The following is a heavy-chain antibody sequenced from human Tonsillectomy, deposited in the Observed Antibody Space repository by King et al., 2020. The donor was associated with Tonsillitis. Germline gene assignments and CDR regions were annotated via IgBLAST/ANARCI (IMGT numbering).Heavy chain of an antibody. CDR3: AKVPYDSSGYYYFDY. J-gene: IGHJ4*02. V-gene: IGHV3-23*04. Sequence: VQLVESGGGLVQPGGSLRLSCTASGFTFSNYAMSWVRQAPGKGLEWVSGISGSGGSTYYADSVKGRFTISRDNSKNTLYLQMNSLRAEDTAVYYCAKVPYDSSGYYYFDYWGQGTLVTVSS. D-gene: IGHD3-22*01. CDR1: GFTFSNYA. CDR2: ISGSGGST.